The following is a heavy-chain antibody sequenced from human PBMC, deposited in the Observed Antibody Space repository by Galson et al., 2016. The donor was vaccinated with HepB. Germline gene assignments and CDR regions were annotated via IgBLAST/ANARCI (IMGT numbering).Heavy chain of an antibody. Sequence: SVKVSCKASGYAFSSYVINWVRQAPGQGLEWMGWISAYKGGTKYAQNFQVRVTMTTDTSTNIAYMELRNLRSDDTAVYYCARGLAAAATPALYALDVWGQGTTVTVSS. CDR2: ISAYKGGT. J-gene: IGHJ6*02. D-gene: IGHD6-13*01. CDR1: GYAFSSYV. V-gene: IGHV1-18*01. CDR3: ARGLAAAATPALYALDV.